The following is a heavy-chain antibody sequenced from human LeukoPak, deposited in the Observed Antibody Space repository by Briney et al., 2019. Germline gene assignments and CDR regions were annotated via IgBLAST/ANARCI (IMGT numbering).Heavy chain of an antibody. CDR2: THYSGAT. Sequence: SETLSLTCTVSGGSISSYYWSWLRQPPGKGLEYIGYTHYSGATNYNPSLKSRVTISVDTSKNQFSLKLSSVTAADTAVYYCARRRNYYGSGSYYKGWFDPWGQGTLVTVSS. V-gene: IGHV4-59*12. J-gene: IGHJ5*02. CDR1: GGSISSYY. CDR3: ARRRNYYGSGSYYKGWFDP. D-gene: IGHD3-10*01.